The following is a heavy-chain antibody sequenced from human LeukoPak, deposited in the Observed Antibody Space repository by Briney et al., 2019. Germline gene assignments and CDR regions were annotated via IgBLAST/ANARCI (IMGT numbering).Heavy chain of an antibody. D-gene: IGHD5-12*01. CDR2: ISYSGST. CDR3: ARDSWLPYYFDY. CDR1: GGSISSYY. V-gene: IGHV4-59*12. J-gene: IGHJ4*02. Sequence: PSETLSLTCTVSGGSISSYYWSWIRQPPGKGLEWIGYISYSGSTNYNPSLKSRVTISVDTSKNQFSLKLSSVTAADTAVYYCARDSWLPYYFDYWGQGTLVTVSS.